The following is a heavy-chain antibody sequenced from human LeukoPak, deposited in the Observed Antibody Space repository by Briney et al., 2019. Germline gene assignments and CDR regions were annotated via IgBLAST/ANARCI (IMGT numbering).Heavy chain of an antibody. V-gene: IGHV3-9*01. J-gene: IGHJ4*02. CDR2: ISWNSGSI. D-gene: IGHD6-19*01. CDR3: AKDITPYSSGWYLGFDY. CDR1: GSTFDDYA. Sequence: PGGSLRLSCAAAGSTFDDYAMHWVRQAPGKGLEWDSGISWNSGSIGYADSVKGRFTISRDNAKNSLYLQMNSLRAEDTALYYCAKDITPYSSGWYLGFDYWGQGTLVTVSS.